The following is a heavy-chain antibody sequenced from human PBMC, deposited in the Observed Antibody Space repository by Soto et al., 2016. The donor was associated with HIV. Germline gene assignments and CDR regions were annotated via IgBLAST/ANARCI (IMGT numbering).Heavy chain of an antibody. CDR1: GYTFTSYG. CDR2: ISPDNGNT. D-gene: IGHD6-19*01. J-gene: IGHJ5*02. CDR3: GRDQYSGWYERAANWFDP. Sequence: QVHLVQSGAEVKKPGASVKVSCKASGYTFTSYGISWVRQAPGQGLEWMGWISPDNGNTNYAQKIQGRVTMTTDTSTSTAYMELRSLRSDDTAVYYCGRDQYSGWYERAANWFDPWGQGTLVTVSS. V-gene: IGHV1-18*01.